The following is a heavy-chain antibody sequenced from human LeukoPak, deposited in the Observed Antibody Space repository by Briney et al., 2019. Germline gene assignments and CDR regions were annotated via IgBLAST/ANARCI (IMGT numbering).Heavy chain of an antibody. CDR3: ARQSFFDY. J-gene: IGHJ4*02. CDR1: GYTFTGYH. V-gene: IGHV1-2*02. Sequence: ASVKVSCKASGYTFTGYHMHWVRQAPGQGLEWMGWINPNSGGTDYAQKFQGRVTMTRDTSISTAYMELSSLRSDDTAVYYCARQSFFDYWGQGTLVTVSS. CDR2: INPNSGGT. D-gene: IGHD1-26*01.